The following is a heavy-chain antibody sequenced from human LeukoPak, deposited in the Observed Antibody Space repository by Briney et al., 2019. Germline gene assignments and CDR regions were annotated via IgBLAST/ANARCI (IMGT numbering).Heavy chain of an antibody. Sequence: SQALSLTCTISGDSVSSNSAAWNWIRQSPSRGLEWLGRTIYRSKWYNDYAVSVERRITISPDTSKNQFSLQLNSVTPEDTAVYYCARDFAPPHDSGWYYYFDNWGQGTLVTVSS. CDR3: ARDFAPPHDSGWYYYFDN. V-gene: IGHV6-1*01. J-gene: IGHJ4*02. CDR2: TIYRSKWYN. CDR1: GDSVSSNSAA. D-gene: IGHD6-19*01.